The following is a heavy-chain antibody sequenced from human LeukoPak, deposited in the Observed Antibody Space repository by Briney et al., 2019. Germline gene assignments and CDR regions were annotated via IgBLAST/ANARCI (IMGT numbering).Heavy chain of an antibody. D-gene: IGHD5-18*01. V-gene: IGHV3-23*01. CDR3: AKDWIQFNRVFDCFDS. J-gene: IGHJ4*02. CDR1: GFPFETNA. CDR2: IGNTET. Sequence: GGSLRLSCATSGFPFETNAMSWVRQAPGKGLEWVATIGNTETFYADSVTGRFTISRDNSKNTVNLQMNRLRVEDTAVYYCAKDWIQFNRVFDCFDSWGQGTLVTVSS.